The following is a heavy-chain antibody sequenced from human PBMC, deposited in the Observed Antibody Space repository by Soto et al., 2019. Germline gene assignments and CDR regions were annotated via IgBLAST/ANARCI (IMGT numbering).Heavy chain of an antibody. CDR3: TRDIPHKGFDS. D-gene: IGHD2-21*01. J-gene: IGHJ5*01. V-gene: IGHV3-74*01. Sequence: EVHVVESGGGLVQPGGSLRLSCEASGATFANYWMHWVRQVPGKGLVWVSRISNDGSDITYADSVKGRFTASRDNTKNMVFLQRNNLSVEDTAVYYCTRDIPHKGFDSWGQGNLVTVSS. CDR2: ISNDGSDI. CDR1: GATFANYW.